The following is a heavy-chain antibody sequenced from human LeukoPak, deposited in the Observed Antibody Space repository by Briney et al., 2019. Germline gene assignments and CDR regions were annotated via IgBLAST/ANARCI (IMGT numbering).Heavy chain of an antibody. D-gene: IGHD6-19*01. Sequence: GGSLRLSCEASGFTFSSFAIHWVRQAPGKGLEWVAVISYDGSNEYYADSVKGRFTISRDNSKGTLHLQMNSLRAEDTAVYYCAKVRWDNSGWYYLDTWGQGTLLTVSS. CDR2: ISYDGSNE. V-gene: IGHV3-30*04. CDR3: AKVRWDNSGWYYLDT. J-gene: IGHJ4*02. CDR1: GFTFSSFA.